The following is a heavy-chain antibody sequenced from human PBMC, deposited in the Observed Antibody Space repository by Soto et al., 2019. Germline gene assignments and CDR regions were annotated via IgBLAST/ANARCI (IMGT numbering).Heavy chain of an antibody. CDR2: IYWNDDK. CDR1: VFSLITRGVG. CDR3: AHSPSESRPPDY. V-gene: IGHV2-5*01. Sequence: SGPQLVNRTQSQGLNRTFWVFSLITRGVGVGWILQPPGKALEWLALIYWNDDKRYSTSLKSRLTITKDTSKNQVVLTMTYMEPVETATYYCAHSPSESRPPDYWGRGTSVPVS. J-gene: IGHJ4*02.